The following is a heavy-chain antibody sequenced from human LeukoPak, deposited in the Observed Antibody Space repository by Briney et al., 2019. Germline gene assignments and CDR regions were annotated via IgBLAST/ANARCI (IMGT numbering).Heavy chain of an antibody. V-gene: IGHV1-69*13. CDR3: ARDRGYCSSTSCYNFDC. CDR1: GGTFSSYA. Sequence: SVKVSCKASGGTFSSYAISWVRQAPGQGLEWMGGIIPIFGTANYAQKFQGRVTITADESTSTAYMELSSLRSEDTAVYYCARDRGYCSSTSCYNFDCWGQGTLVTVSS. J-gene: IGHJ4*02. CDR2: IIPIFGTA. D-gene: IGHD2-2*02.